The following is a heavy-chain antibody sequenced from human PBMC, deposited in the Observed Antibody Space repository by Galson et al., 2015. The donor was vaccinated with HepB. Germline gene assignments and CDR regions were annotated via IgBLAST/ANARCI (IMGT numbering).Heavy chain of an antibody. D-gene: IGHD1-26*01. J-gene: IGHJ4*02. CDR1: GFTFGNYE. V-gene: IGHV3-48*03. CDR2: ISGTGNTK. Sequence: SLRLSCAASGFTFGNYEMNWVRQAPGKGLEWVSYISGTGNTKYYADSVKGRFTISRDNARNSLFLQMNSLRAEDTAVYYCAKEGGEVGATYRYYFDNWGQGTLVTVSS. CDR3: AKEGGEVGATYRYYFDN.